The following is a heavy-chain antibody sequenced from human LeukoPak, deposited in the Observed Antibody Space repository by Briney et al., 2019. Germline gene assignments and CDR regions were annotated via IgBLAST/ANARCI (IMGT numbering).Heavy chain of an antibody. CDR2: IIPIFNTT. J-gene: IGHJ4*02. CDR1: ADTFSNYP. V-gene: IGHV1-69*06. D-gene: IGHD1-1*01. Sequence: SVKVSCKASADTFSNYPISWVRQAPGRGPEWMGGIIPIFNTTNYAQKFQGRVTITADKSTTSDYMELSSLRSEDTAVYYCAREVGTTFRTTTFDSWGQGTRVTVSS. CDR3: AREVGTTFRTTTFDS.